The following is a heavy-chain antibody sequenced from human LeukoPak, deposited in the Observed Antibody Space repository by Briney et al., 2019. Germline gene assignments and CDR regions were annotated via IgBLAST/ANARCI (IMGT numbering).Heavy chain of an antibody. V-gene: IGHV1-18*01. CDR1: GYTFTIYG. CDR3: ARGISYCSGGSCYFLPYLSYYYYYMDV. J-gene: IGHJ6*03. D-gene: IGHD2-15*01. Sequence: GASVRVSFKASGYTFTIYGISWVRQAPGQGLEWMGWISAYNGNTNYTQKLQGRVTMTTDTSTSTAYMELRSLRSEDTAVYYCARGISYCSGGSCYFLPYLSYYYYYMDVWGKGTTVTISS. CDR2: ISAYNGNT.